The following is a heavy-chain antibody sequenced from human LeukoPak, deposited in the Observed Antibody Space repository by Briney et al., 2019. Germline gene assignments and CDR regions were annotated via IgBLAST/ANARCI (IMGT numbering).Heavy chain of an antibody. V-gene: IGHV2-5*02. Sequence: SGPTLVKPTQTLTLTCTFSGFSLSTSGVGVGWIRQPPGKALEWLALIYWDDDKRYSPSLKSRLTITKDTSKNQVVLTMTNMDPVDTATYYCAHLQVDYGDYDDRPPEYYFDYWGQGTLVTVSS. CDR1: GFSLSTSGVG. J-gene: IGHJ4*02. CDR3: AHLQVDYGDYDDRPPEYYFDY. D-gene: IGHD4-17*01. CDR2: IYWDDDK.